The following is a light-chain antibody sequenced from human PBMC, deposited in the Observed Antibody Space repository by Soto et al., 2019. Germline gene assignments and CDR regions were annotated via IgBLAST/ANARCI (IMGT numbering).Light chain of an antibody. CDR2: GAS. V-gene: IGKV3-20*01. J-gene: IGKJ1*01. CDR1: QSVSNNY. Sequence: EIVLTQSPGTLFLSPGERAALSCRASQSVSNNYLAWYQQKPGKAPRLLIYGASNTATGIPDRFSGSGSGTDFTLTIRRLEPEDFAVYYCQQYGSSGTFGQGTKVDIK. CDR3: QQYGSSGT.